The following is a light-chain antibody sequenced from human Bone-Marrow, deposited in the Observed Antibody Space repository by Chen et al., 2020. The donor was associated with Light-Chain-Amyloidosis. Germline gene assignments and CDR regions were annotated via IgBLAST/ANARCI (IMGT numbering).Light chain of an antibody. Sequence: QSALTQPASVSGPPGQPITTSCPGTSSDVGGDNHVSWYQQHPDKAPKLMIYEVTNRPSWVPDRFSGSKSDNTASLTISGLQTEDEADYFCSSYTITNTLVFGSGTRVTVL. CDR3: SSYTITNTLV. V-gene: IGLV2-14*01. CDR2: EVT. CDR1: SSDVGGDNH. J-gene: IGLJ1*01.